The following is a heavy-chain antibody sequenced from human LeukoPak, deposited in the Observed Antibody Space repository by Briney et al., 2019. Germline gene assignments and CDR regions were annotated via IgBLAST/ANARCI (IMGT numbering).Heavy chain of an antibody. J-gene: IGHJ4*02. D-gene: IGHD3-22*01. CDR2: ISSSSSYI. CDR3: ARKGDSSGPYFDY. Sequence: GGSLRLSCVASGFTFSSHWMSWVRQAPGKGLEWVSSISSSSSYIYYADSVKGRFTISRDNAKNSLYLQMNSLRAEDTAVYYCARKGDSSGPYFDYWGQGTLVTVSS. CDR1: GFTFSSHW. V-gene: IGHV3-21*01.